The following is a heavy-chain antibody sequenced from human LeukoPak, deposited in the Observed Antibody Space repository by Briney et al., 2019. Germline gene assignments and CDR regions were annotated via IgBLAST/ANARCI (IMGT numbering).Heavy chain of an antibody. V-gene: IGHV4-39*01. J-gene: IGHJ4*02. CDR1: GSSISSSSYY. CDR2: IYYSGST. CDR3: ARQQSGSYLVDFDY. Sequence: SETLSLTCTVSGSSISSSSYYWGWIRQPPGKGLEWIGSIYYSGSTYYNPSLKSRVTISVDTSKSQFSLKLSSVTAADTAVYYCARQQSGSYLVDFDYWGQGTLVTVSS. D-gene: IGHD1-26*01.